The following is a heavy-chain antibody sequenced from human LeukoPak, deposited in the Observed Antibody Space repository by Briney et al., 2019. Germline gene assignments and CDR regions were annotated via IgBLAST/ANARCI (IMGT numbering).Heavy chain of an antibody. J-gene: IGHJ4*02. Sequence: GGSLRLSCAASGFTFSSYWMHWVRQAPGKGLEWVAVISYDGSNKYYADSVKGRFTISRDNSKNTLYLQMNSLRTEDTAVYYCARDDGDDISIVNDYYLDSWGQGTLVTVSS. CDR2: ISYDGSNK. V-gene: IGHV3-30-3*01. CDR3: ARDDGDDISIVNDYYLDS. D-gene: IGHD2/OR15-2a*01. CDR1: GFTFSSYW.